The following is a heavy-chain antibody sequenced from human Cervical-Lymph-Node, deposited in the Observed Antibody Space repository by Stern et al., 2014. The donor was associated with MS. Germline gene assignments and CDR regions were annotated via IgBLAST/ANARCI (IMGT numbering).Heavy chain of an antibody. CDR3: AKDTLYSLDGFDL. Sequence: QLVESGGDLVQPGGSLGISCAASGFSFDDYDLHWVRPAPGKGLEWVLRISGNSADIAYADSVKGRFTISRDNGKKSLHLQMDSLRLEDTALYYCAKDTLYSLDGFDLWGQGTLVTVSS. CDR2: ISGNSADI. CDR1: GFSFDDYD. V-gene: IGHV3-9*01. J-gene: IGHJ3*01. D-gene: IGHD3-16*01.